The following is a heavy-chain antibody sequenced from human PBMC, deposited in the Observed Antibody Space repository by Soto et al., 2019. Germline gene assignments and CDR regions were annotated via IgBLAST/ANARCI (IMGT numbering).Heavy chain of an antibody. CDR3: ARQPRILTGYSGHFDS. CDR1: GGSISSSSYY. CDR2: IYYSGST. D-gene: IGHD3-9*01. Sequence: PSETLSLTCTVSGGSISSSSYYWGWIRQPPGKGLEWIGSIYYSGSTYYNPSLKSRVTISVDTSKNQFSLKLSSVTAADTAVYYCARQPRILTGYSGHFDSWGQGTLVTSPQ. J-gene: IGHJ4*02. V-gene: IGHV4-39*01.